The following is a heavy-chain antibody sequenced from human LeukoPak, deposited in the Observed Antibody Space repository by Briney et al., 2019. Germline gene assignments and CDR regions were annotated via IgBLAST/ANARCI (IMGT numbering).Heavy chain of an antibody. J-gene: IGHJ4*02. D-gene: IGHD2-15*01. CDR1: GFTFSSHA. V-gene: IGHV3-23*01. CDR3: AKEMVIVVVVAADY. CDR2: ISGSGGST. Sequence: GGSLRLSCAASGFTFSSHAMSWVRQAPGKGLEWVSAISGSGGSTYYADSVKGRFTISRDNSENTLYLQMNSLRAEDTAVYYCAKEMVIVVVVAADYWGQGTLVTVSS.